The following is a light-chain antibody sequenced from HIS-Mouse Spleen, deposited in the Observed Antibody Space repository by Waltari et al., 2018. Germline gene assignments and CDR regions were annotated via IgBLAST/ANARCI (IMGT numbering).Light chain of an antibody. CDR1: SSDVGGYNL. Sequence: QSALTQPASVSGSPGQSITISCTGTSSDVGGYNLVPWYKQHPGKAPKLMIYEGSKRASGVSTRFSGSESGNTASLTISGLQAEDEADYDCCSYAGSSTLVFGGGTKLTVL. J-gene: IGLJ3*02. V-gene: IGLV2-23*01. CDR2: EGS. CDR3: CSYAGSSTLV.